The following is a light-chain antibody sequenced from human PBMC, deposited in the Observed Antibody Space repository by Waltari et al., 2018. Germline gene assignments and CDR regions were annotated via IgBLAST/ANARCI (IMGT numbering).Light chain of an antibody. J-gene: IGLJ2*01. CDR2: YDS. Sequence: SYVVTQSPSVSVAPGETARLTCGGDNLGSKSVHSYQQRPGQAPVLVISYDSDRPSGIPERFSGSNSGNTATLTISWVEAEDEADYYCLVWHSTIDHQGVFGGGTKLTVL. CDR3: LVWHSTIDHQGV. V-gene: IGLV3-21*04. CDR1: NLGSKS.